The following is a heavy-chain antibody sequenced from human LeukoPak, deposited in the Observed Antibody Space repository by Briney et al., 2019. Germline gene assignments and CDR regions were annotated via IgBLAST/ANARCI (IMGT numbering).Heavy chain of an antibody. CDR1: GGSISSGGYY. D-gene: IGHD2-2*01. J-gene: IGHJ5*02. CDR2: IYYSGST. Sequence: PSQTLSLTCTVSGGSISSGGYYWSWIRQHPGKGLEWIGYIYYSGSTYYNPSLKSRVTISVDTSKNQFSLKLSSVTAADTAVYYCARALVGPTQLLWRGYNWFDPWGQGTQVTVSP. V-gene: IGHV4-31*03. CDR3: ARALVGPTQLLWRGYNWFDP.